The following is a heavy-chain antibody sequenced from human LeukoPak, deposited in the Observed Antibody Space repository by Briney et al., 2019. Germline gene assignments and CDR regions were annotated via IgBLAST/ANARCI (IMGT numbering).Heavy chain of an antibody. CDR2: INPNSGGT. Sequence: AXVKVSCKASGYTFTGYYMHWVRQAPGQGLEWMGWINPNSGGTNYAQKFQGRVTMTRDTSISTAYMELSRLRSDDTAVYYCARDRSKPRGYSYGYWGQGTLVTVSS. J-gene: IGHJ4*02. V-gene: IGHV1-2*02. D-gene: IGHD5-18*01. CDR1: GYTFTGYY. CDR3: ARDRSKPRGYSYGY.